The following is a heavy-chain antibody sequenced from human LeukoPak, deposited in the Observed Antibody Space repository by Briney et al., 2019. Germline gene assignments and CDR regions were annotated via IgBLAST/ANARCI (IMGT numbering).Heavy chain of an antibody. CDR2: VWYDESLK. D-gene: IGHD2-2*01. CDR1: GFTFSTYG. V-gene: IGHV3-33*01. Sequence: GGSLRLSCAASGFTFSTYGMHWVRQAPGKGLEWVAVVWYDESLKYYADSVKGRFTISRDNSKNTLFLQLNSLRAEDTAVYYGATYVRYGISSNCPYFYMDVWGTGTTVIVSS. J-gene: IGHJ6*03. CDR3: ATYVRYGISSNCPYFYMDV.